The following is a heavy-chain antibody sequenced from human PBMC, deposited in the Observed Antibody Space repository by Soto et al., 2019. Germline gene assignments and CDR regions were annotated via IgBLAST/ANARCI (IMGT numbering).Heavy chain of an antibody. D-gene: IGHD2-2*01. CDR2: IIPISGTA. CDR3: ARSQGSSTSLEIYYYYYYGMDV. Sequence: QVQLVKSGAEVKKPGSSVKVSCKASGGTFSSYAISWVRQAPGQGLEWMGGIIPISGTANYAQKFQCRVTITADESTSTAYMELSSLRSEDTAVYYCARSQGSSTSLEIYYYYYYGMDVWGQGTTVTVSS. CDR1: GGTFSSYA. J-gene: IGHJ6*02. V-gene: IGHV1-69*01.